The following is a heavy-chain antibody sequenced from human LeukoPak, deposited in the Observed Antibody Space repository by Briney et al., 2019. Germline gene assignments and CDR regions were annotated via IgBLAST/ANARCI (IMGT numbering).Heavy chain of an antibody. Sequence: SVKVSCKASGGTFSSYAISWVRQAPGQGLEWMGRIIHILGIANYAQKFQGRVTITADKSTSTAYMELSSLRSEDTAVYSCAEYSSRVSAFDIWGQGTMVTVSS. J-gene: IGHJ3*02. V-gene: IGHV1-69*04. CDR3: AEYSSRVSAFDI. D-gene: IGHD6-13*01. CDR1: GGTFSSYA. CDR2: IIHILGIA.